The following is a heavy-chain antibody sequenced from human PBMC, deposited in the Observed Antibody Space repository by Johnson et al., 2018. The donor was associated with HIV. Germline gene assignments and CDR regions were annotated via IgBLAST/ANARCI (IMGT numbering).Heavy chain of an antibody. CDR3: AKDLIELQGAFDI. CDR1: GFTFSSYA. CDR2: LSYAASNK. Sequence: QMHLVESGGGVVQPGRSLRLPCAASGFTFSSYALHWVRQAPGKGLEWVAVLSYAASNKYYADSVKGRFTISRDNSKNTLYLQMNSPRAEDTAVYYCAKDLIELQGAFDIWGQGTMVTVSS. D-gene: IGHD1-26*01. J-gene: IGHJ3*02. V-gene: IGHV3-30-3*01.